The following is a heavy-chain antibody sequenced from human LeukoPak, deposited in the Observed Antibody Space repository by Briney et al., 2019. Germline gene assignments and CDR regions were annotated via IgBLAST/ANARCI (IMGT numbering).Heavy chain of an antibody. CDR1: GGSISSSSYY. J-gene: IGHJ2*01. Sequence: PSETPSLTCTVSGGSISSSSYYWGWIRQPPGKGLEWIGSIYYSGSTYYNPSLKSRVTVSVDTSKNQFSLKLSSVTAADTAVYYCARGSPFDLWGRGTLVTVSS. CDR3: ARGSPFDL. V-gene: IGHV4-39*07. CDR2: IYYSGST.